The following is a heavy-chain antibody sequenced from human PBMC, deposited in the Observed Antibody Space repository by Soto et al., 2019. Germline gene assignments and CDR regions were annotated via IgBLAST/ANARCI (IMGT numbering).Heavy chain of an antibody. D-gene: IGHD3-10*01. CDR1: GFTFSSYA. Sequence: QVQLVESGGGVVQPGRSLRLSCAASGFTFSSYAMHWVRQAPGKGLEWVAVISYDGSNKYYADSVKGRFTISRDNSKNTLYLQMNSLRAEDTAVYYCARAGKYGSGPAGWFDPWGQGTLVTVSS. CDR3: ARAGKYGSGPAGWFDP. J-gene: IGHJ5*02. CDR2: ISYDGSNK. V-gene: IGHV3-30-3*01.